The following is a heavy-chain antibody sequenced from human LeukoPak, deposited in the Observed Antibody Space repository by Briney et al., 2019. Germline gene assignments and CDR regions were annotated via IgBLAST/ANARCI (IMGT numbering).Heavy chain of an antibody. CDR3: AKGYGSSGWYYFDY. J-gene: IGHJ4*02. D-gene: IGHD6-19*01. CDR1: GFTFSSNY. V-gene: IGHV3-23*01. CDR2: ISGSGGST. Sequence: GGSLRLSCAASGFTFSSNYMSWVRQAPGKGLEWVSTISGSGGSTYYADSVKGRFTISRDNSKNTAYLQMNSLRAEDTAVYYCAKGYGSSGWYYFDYWGQGTLVTVSS.